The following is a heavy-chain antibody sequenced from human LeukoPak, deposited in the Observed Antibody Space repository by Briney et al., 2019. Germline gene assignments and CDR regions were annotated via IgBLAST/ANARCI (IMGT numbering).Heavy chain of an antibody. J-gene: IGHJ4*02. CDR1: GYSISTDY. V-gene: IGHV4-59*01. Sequence: SETLSLTCSVSGYSISTDYWGWIRQPPGKGLEWIGYISSSGSTSYSPSLKSRVTISADTSQNQFSLKLSSVTAADTAVYYCASRKLGNDYWGQGTLVTVSS. CDR3: ASRKLGNDY. CDR2: ISSSGST. D-gene: IGHD7-27*01.